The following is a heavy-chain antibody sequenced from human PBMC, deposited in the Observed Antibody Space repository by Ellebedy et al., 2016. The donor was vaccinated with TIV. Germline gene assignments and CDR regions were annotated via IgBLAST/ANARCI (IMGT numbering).Heavy chain of an antibody. CDR2: INPNSGGT. D-gene: IGHD3-22*01. CDR1: GNTFTGYY. CDR3: ARAPMIVVVPFDY. J-gene: IGHJ4*02. Sequence: ASVKVSXXASGNTFTGYYMHWVRQAPGQGLEWMGWINPNSGGTNYAQKFQGRVTMTRDTSISTAYMELSRLRSDDTAVYYCARAPMIVVVPFDYWGQGTLVTVSS. V-gene: IGHV1-2*02.